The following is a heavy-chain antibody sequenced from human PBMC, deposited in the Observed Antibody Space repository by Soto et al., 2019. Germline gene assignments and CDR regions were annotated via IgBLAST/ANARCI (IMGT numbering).Heavy chain of an antibody. Sequence: SETLSLTCTVSGGSISSSSYYWGWIRQPPGKGLEWIGSIYYSGSTYCNPSLKSRVTISVDTSKNQFSLKLSSVTAADTAVYYWGKTPNYLRARKFDYWGQGTLVTVSS. V-gene: IGHV4-39*01. CDR3: GKTPNYLRARKFDY. CDR2: IYYSGST. D-gene: IGHD3-10*01. J-gene: IGHJ4*02. CDR1: GGSISSSSYY.